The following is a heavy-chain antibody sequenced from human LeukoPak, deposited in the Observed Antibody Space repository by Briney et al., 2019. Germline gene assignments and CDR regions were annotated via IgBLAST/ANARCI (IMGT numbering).Heavy chain of an antibody. CDR3: AKLGVEMATISQFDY. J-gene: IGHJ4*02. V-gene: IGHV5-51*01. CDR2: IYPGDSDI. Sequence: GESLKISCKGSGYSFTSYWIGWVRQMPGKGLEWMGIIYPGDSDIRYSPSFQGQVSISADESVRSAYLQWSSLKASDSAMYYCAKLGVEMATISQFDYWGQGTLVTVSS. D-gene: IGHD5-24*01. CDR1: GYSFTSYW.